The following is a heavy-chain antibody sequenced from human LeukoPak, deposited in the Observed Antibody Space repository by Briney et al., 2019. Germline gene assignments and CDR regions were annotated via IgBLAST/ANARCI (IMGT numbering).Heavy chain of an antibody. CDR3: ARGDAFSADH. J-gene: IGHJ4*02. CDR2: IHPEGNEK. CDR1: GFSFTNFW. V-gene: IGHV3-7*04. Sequence: GGSLRLSCAVSGFSFTNFWMSWVRQAPGRGLEWVANIHPEGNEKYHVESVKGRFTISRDNTKNLLFLQMNGLRVEDTAVYYCARGDAFSADHWGQGTLVTVSS.